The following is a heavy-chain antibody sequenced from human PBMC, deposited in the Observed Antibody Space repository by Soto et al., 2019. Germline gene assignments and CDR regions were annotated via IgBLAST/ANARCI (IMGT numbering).Heavy chain of an antibody. CDR2: ISWNSGTI. Sequence: GGSLRLSCAASGFTFDDYAMHWVRQAPGKGLGWVSGISWNSGTIGYADSVKGRFTISRDNAKNSLYLQMNWLRAEDTALYYCAKASLYGDYAYYYGMDVWGQGTTVTAP. V-gene: IGHV3-9*01. CDR1: GFTFDDYA. D-gene: IGHD4-17*01. J-gene: IGHJ6*02. CDR3: AKASLYGDYAYYYGMDV.